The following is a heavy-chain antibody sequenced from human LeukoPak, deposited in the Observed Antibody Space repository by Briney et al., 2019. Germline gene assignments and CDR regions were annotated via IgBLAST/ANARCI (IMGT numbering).Heavy chain of an antibody. Sequence: SETLSLTCTVSSGSISSSSYSWGWIRQPPGRGLEWIGSIYYNGDTFYNPSLKSRVTISVDTSKNQFSLKLSSVTAADTAVYYCARTYYDILTGYYSGGGPFDYWGQGTLVTVSS. CDR1: SGSISSSSYS. CDR2: IYYNGDT. J-gene: IGHJ4*02. V-gene: IGHV4-39*01. D-gene: IGHD3-9*01. CDR3: ARTYYDILTGYYSGGGPFDY.